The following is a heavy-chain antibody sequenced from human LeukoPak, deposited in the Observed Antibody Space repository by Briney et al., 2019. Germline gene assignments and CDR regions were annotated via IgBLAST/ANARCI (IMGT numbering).Heavy chain of an antibody. Sequence: MSSETLSLTCTVSGGSISSGGYSWSWIRQPPGKGLEWIGYIYHSGSTYYNPSLKSRVTISVDRSKNQFSLKLSSVTAADTAVYYCARVMGRYSYDYFDYWGQGTLVTVSS. CDR1: GGSISSGGYS. CDR3: ARVMGRYSYDYFDY. CDR2: IYHSGST. J-gene: IGHJ4*02. V-gene: IGHV4-30-2*01. D-gene: IGHD5-18*01.